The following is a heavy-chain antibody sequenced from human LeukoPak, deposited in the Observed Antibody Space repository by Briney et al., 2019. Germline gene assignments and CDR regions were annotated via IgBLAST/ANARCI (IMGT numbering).Heavy chain of an antibody. CDR1: GFIFSNYG. CDR3: TKDPPLTGGVYSAY. J-gene: IGHJ4*02. CDR2: IKSKVDGGTV. Sequence: GGSLRLSCAASGFIFSNYGMNWVRQAPGKGLEWVGRIKSKVDGGTVDYAAPVKGRFTISRDDSKSTLYLQLNSLKTEDSAVYYCTKDPPLTGGVYSAYWGQGTLVTVSS. V-gene: IGHV3-15*07. D-gene: IGHD7-27*01.